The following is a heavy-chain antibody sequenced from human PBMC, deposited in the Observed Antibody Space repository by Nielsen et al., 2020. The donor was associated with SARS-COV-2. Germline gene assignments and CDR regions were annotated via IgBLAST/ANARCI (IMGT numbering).Heavy chain of an antibody. CDR3: ARGDYYYYGMDV. Sequence: SETLSLSCAVYGGSFSGYYWSWIRQPPGKGLEWIGEINHSGSTNYNPSLKSRVTISVDTSKNQFSLKLSSVTAADTAVYYCARGDYYYYGMDVWGQGTTVTVSS. CDR2: INHSGST. J-gene: IGHJ6*02. V-gene: IGHV4-34*01. CDR1: GGSFSGYY.